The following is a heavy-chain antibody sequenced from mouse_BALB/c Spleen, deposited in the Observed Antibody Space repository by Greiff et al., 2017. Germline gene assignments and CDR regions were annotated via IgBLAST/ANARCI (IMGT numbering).Heavy chain of an antibody. CDR2: ISYSGST. D-gene: IGHD1-1*01. V-gene: IGHV3-8*02. CDR1: GDSITSGY. Sequence: EVKLQESGPSLVKPSQTLSLTCSVTGDSITSGYWNWIRKFPGNKLEYMGYISYSGSTYYNPSLKSRISITRDTSKNQYYLQLNSVTTEDTATYYGARWGYGSSYRYFDVWGAGTTVTVSS. CDR3: ARWGYGSSYRYFDV. J-gene: IGHJ1*01.